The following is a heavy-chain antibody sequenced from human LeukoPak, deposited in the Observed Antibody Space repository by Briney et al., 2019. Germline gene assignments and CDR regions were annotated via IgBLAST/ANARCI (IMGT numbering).Heavy chain of an antibody. V-gene: IGHV3-23*01. J-gene: IGHJ5*02. CDR1: GFTFSSYA. D-gene: IGHD6-13*01. CDR3: AKGIAAADFNWFDP. CDR2: ISGSGGST. Sequence: GGSLRLSCAASGFTFSSYAMSWVRQAPGKGLEWVSAISGSGGSTYYADSVKGRFTISRDNSKNTLYLQMNSLRAADTAVYYCAKGIAAADFNWFDPWGQGTPVTVSS.